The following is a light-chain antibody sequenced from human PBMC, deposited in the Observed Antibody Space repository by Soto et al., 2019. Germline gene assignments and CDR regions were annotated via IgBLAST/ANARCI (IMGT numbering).Light chain of an antibody. CDR1: RGDVGGFNY. CDR2: EVS. Sequence: QSALTQPPSASGSPGQSVTLSCTGTRGDVGGFNYVSWYQQHPGKAPKLMIYEVSKRPSGVPDRFSGSKSGNTASLTGSGLQAEDEADYYCISYAGSNNWNFGTGTKLTVL. V-gene: IGLV2-8*01. CDR3: ISYAGSNNWN. J-gene: IGLJ1*01.